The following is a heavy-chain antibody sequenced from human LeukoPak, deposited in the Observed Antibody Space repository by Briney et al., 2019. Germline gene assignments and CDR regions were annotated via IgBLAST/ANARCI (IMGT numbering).Heavy chain of an antibody. CDR2: IGGSLGYI. J-gene: IGHJ3*02. V-gene: IGHV3-21*01. Sequence: GGSLRLSCAASGFTFSSYSMNWVRQAPGKGLEWVSSIGGSLGYIYYADSVKGRFTISRDNAKNSLYLQMNSLRAEDTAVYYCARGGVVVAATHAFDIWGQGTMVTVSS. D-gene: IGHD2-15*01. CDR3: ARGGVVVAATHAFDI. CDR1: GFTFSSYS.